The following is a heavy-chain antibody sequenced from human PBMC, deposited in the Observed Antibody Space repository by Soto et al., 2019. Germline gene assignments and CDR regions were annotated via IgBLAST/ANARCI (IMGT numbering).Heavy chain of an antibody. D-gene: IGHD3-10*01. CDR3: AGAGSGSYYHNFNDY. CDR2: ISGSGGST. Sequence: EVQLLESGGDLVQPGGSLRLSCAASGFTFSSYAMSWVRQAPGKGLEWVSAISGSGGSTYYADSVKGRVTISRDNSKNTLYLQVNSLRAEDTAVYYCAGAGSGSYYHNFNDYWGQGTLVTVSS. CDR1: GFTFSSYA. J-gene: IGHJ4*02. V-gene: IGHV3-23*01.